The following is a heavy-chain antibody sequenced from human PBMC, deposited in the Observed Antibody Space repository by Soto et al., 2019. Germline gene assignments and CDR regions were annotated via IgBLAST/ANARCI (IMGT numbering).Heavy chain of an antibody. Sequence: GASVKVSCKASGYTFTSHTVHCVRQAPGQRPEWMGRISAGNGNTKYSQKFQDRVTITRDTSASTAYMELSSLTSEDTAVYYCAREYCSGGNCYDYWGQGTLVTVSS. V-gene: IGHV1-3*01. CDR2: ISAGNGNT. CDR1: GYTFTSHT. CDR3: AREYCSGGNCYDY. D-gene: IGHD2-15*01. J-gene: IGHJ4*02.